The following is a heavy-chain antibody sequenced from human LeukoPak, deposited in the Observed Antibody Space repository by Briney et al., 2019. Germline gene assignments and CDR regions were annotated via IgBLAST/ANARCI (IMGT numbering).Heavy chain of an antibody. CDR1: GYTLTELS. D-gene: IGHD5-12*01. Sequence: ASVKVSCKVSGYTLTELSMHWVRQAPGKGFEWMGGFDPEDGETIYAQKFQGRVTMTEDTSTDTAYMELSSLRSEDTAVYYCATVRDIVAFTTYGMDVWGQGTTVTVSS. CDR2: FDPEDGET. J-gene: IGHJ6*02. CDR3: ATVRDIVAFTTYGMDV. V-gene: IGHV1-24*01.